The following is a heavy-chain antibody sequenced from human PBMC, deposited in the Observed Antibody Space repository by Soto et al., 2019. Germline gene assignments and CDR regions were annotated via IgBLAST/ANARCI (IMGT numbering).Heavy chain of an antibody. CDR2: IYYSGST. D-gene: IGHD3-22*01. CDR1: GGSISSGGYY. Sequence: QVQLQESGPGLVKPSQTLSLTCTVSGGSISSGGYYWIWIRQHPGKGLEWIGYIYYSGSTYYNPSLKSRVTLSVDTSKNQFSLKLSSVTAADTAVYYCAREISYYDSSGYYYVYFDYWGQGTLVTVSS. J-gene: IGHJ4*02. CDR3: AREISYYDSSGYYYVYFDY. V-gene: IGHV4-31*03.